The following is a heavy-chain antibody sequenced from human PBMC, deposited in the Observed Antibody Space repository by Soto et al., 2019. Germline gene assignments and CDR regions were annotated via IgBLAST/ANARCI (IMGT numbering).Heavy chain of an antibody. D-gene: IGHD6-13*01. Sequence: QITLKESGPTLVKPTQTLTLTCTLSGFSLRTSGVGVGWIRQPPGKALEWLALSYWYGDKRYSPSLESRLTITKDTSNNQVLLTMTNLDPVDTATYYCVHAIAAAHYCDFWGQGTLVTVSS. V-gene: IGHV2-5*01. CDR2: SYWYGDK. CDR1: GFSLRTSGVG. J-gene: IGHJ4*02. CDR3: VHAIAAAHYCDF.